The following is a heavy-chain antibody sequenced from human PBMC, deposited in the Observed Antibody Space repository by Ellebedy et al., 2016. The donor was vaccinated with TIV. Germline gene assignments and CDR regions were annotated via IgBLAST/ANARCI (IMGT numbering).Heavy chain of an antibody. J-gene: IGHJ4*02. CDR2: IRADGDTI. Sequence: GGSLRLSXEVTGVNFRKFSLNWVRQAPGKGLEWVAFIRADGDTIYYAKSVKGRFTISRDDADSSLSLQMNSLRGDDTAVYYCVAALDYWGQGALVTVS. CDR3: VAALDY. CDR1: GVNFRKFS. V-gene: IGHV3-48*04. D-gene: IGHD6-25*01.